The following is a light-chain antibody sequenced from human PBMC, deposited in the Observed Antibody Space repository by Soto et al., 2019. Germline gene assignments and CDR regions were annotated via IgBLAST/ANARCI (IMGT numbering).Light chain of an antibody. CDR3: QTWGAGIQV. V-gene: IGLV4-69*01. CDR1: GGHSNYA. Sequence: QSVLTQSPSASASLGASVRLTCTLSGGHSNYAIAWHRLQSEKGPQYLMRINSDGRHVTGDGIPDRFSGSRSGAERYLIISSLQSEDEGDYYCQTWGAGIQVFGGGTKVTVL. J-gene: IGLJ3*02. CDR2: INSDGRH.